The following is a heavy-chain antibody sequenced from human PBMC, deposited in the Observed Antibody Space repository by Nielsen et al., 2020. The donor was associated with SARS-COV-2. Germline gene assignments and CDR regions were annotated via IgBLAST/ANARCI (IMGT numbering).Heavy chain of an antibody. V-gene: IGHV4-61*05. J-gene: IGHJ3*02. CDR1: GDSISNMGYY. D-gene: IGHD6-13*01. Sequence: SETLSLTCTVSGDSISNMGYYWSWIRQPPGKGLEWIGYIYYSGSTNYNPSLKSRVTISVDTSKNQFSLKLSSVTAADTAVYYCARLGLAAAGHDAFDIWGQGTMVTVSS. CDR2: IYYSGST. CDR3: ARLGLAAAGHDAFDI.